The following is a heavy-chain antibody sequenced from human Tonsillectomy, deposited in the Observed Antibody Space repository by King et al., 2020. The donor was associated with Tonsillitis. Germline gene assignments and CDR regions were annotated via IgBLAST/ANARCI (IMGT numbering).Heavy chain of an antibody. CDR2: LNPLFGTA. Sequence: QLVQSVAGVKKPGSSVKVSCKASEATFNNYGISWVRQAPGEGLEWMGGLNPLFGTATYAQQFQGRVTITADRSTSTAYMELSSLRSEDTAVYYCARELNYWFDPWGQGTLVTVSS. CDR1: EATFNNYG. V-gene: IGHV1-69*06. D-gene: IGHD3-10*01. CDR3: ARELNYWFDP. J-gene: IGHJ5*02.